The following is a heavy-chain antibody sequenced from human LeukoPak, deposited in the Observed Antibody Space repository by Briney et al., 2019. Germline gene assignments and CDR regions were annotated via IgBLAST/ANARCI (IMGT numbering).Heavy chain of an antibody. CDR2: ITSSSSFI. J-gene: IGHJ4*02. CDR1: GFTFSDYT. CDR3: ARNLYYYDSSGSCDY. V-gene: IGHV3-21*01. Sequence: GGSLRLSCAASGFTFSDYTMNWVRQAPGKGLEGVSSITSSSSFIFQADSVKGRFTISRDNAKNSLYLQMNSLRAEDTAVYYCARNLYYYDSSGSCDYWGQGTLVTVSS. D-gene: IGHD3-22*01.